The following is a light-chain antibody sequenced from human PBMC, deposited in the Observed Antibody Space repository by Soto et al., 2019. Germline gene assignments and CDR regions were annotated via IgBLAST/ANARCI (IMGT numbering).Light chain of an antibody. CDR2: LGS. CDR1: QSLLHSNGYKY. Sequence: EIVMTQSPLSLPVTPGEPASISCRSSQSLLHSNGYKYLDWYLQKPGQSPQLLIYLGSNRASGVPDRFSGSGSGTDFTLKISRVEAEDVGVYYCMQALQSPITFGPGTRLDIE. CDR3: MQALQSPIT. J-gene: IGKJ3*01. V-gene: IGKV2-28*01.